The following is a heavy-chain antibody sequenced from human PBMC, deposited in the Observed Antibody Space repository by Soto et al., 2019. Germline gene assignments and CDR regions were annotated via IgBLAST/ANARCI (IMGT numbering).Heavy chain of an antibody. V-gene: IGHV4-4*07. CDR1: GAYISDFS. CDR2: ITINGNT. D-gene: IGHD7-27*01. CDR3: ETETGENWTYEAH. J-gene: IGHJ1*01. Sequence: PSETLSLTCRVSGAYISDFSWSWIRQPAGKGLEWIGRITINGNTQKNPSFKSRVTISIDTSRNHFSLNLQSATAADTALYYCETETGENWTYEAHWGPGTLVTVSS.